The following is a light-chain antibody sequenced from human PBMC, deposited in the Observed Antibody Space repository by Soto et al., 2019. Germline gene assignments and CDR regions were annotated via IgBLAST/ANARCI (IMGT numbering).Light chain of an antibody. Sequence: QSVLTQPPSVSAAPGQRAPSPPSGCPPKIGENYAPGYQQFPGAAPQLVIYDNIKRAPGTPERFSGSKSGTSATLDITGLQTGDEADYYCGTWDNSLSAGLFGAGTKLTVL. V-gene: IGLV1-51*01. CDR3: GTWDNSLSAGL. J-gene: IGLJ2*01. CDR2: DNI. CDR1: PPKIGENY.